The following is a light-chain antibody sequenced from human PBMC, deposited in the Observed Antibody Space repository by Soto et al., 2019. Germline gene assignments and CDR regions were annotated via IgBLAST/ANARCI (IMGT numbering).Light chain of an antibody. Sequence: IIMTQSPATLSVSPGEPATLSCRASQSVGTNLAWYQQKPGQPPRLPIYATSTRVTGVPVRFSGGGSGTDFTLTISSLQSEDSAVYYCQQYNKWPPDYTFGPGTKVDIK. CDR3: QQYNKWPPDYT. CDR2: ATS. CDR1: QSVGTN. V-gene: IGKV3D-15*01. J-gene: IGKJ3*01.